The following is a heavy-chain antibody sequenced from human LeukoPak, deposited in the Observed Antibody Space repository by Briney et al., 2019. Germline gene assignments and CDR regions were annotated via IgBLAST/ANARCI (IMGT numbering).Heavy chain of an antibody. Sequence: RSSETLSLTCAVYGGSFSGYYWSWIRQPPGKGLEWIGEINHSGSTNYNPSLKSRVTISVDTSKNQFSLKLSSVTAADTAVYYCARGYCSSTSCYFLRTRWFDPWGQGTLVTVSS. CDR2: INHSGST. CDR3: ARGYCSSTSCYFLRTRWFDP. CDR1: GGSFSGYY. J-gene: IGHJ5*02. D-gene: IGHD2-2*01. V-gene: IGHV4-34*01.